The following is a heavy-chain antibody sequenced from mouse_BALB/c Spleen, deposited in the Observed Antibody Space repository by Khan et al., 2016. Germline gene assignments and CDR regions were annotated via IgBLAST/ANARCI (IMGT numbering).Heavy chain of an antibody. Sequence: QVQLKESGPGLVAPSQSLSITCTVSGFSLTSYGVHWVRQPPGKGLEWLVVIWSDGSTTYNSALKSRLSISKDNSKSQVFLKMNSLQTDDTAMYXCARRDDGGGAMDCWGQGTSVTVAS. CDR2: IWSDGST. J-gene: IGHJ4*01. V-gene: IGHV2-6*02. D-gene: IGHD2-3*01. CDR1: GFSLTSYG. CDR3: ARRDDGGGAMDC.